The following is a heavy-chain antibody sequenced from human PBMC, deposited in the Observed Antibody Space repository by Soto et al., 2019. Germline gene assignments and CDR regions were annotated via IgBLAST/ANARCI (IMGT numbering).Heavy chain of an antibody. CDR2: IIPIFGTA. Sequence: QVQLVQSGAEVKKPGSSVKVSCKASGGTFSSYAISWVRQAPGQGLEWMGGIIPIFGTANYAQKFQGRVTITSDESTSTAYMELSSLRSEDTAVYYCARDLLKGNGTVTTSVYYYYYGMDVWGQGTTVTVSS. D-gene: IGHD4-4*01. CDR3: ARDLLKGNGTVTTSVYYYYYGMDV. CDR1: GGTFSSYA. J-gene: IGHJ6*02. V-gene: IGHV1-69*01.